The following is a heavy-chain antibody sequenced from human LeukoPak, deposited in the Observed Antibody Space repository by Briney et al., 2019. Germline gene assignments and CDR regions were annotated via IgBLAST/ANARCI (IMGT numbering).Heavy chain of an antibody. CDR3: ARGNHGSSGYAFDI. CDR1: GFSFTSYG. J-gene: IGHJ3*02. D-gene: IGHD3-22*01. V-gene: IGHV3-33*01. Sequence: PGRSLRLSCAASGFSFTSYGMHWVRQAPGKGLEWVAYIWYDGSNKYHGDSVKGRFTISRDNSKNTLDLQMNSLRAEDTAVYYCARGNHGSSGYAFDIWGQGTMVTVSS. CDR2: IWYDGSNK.